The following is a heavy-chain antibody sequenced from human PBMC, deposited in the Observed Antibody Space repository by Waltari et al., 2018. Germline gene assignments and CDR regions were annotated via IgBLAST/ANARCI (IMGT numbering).Heavy chain of an antibody. D-gene: IGHD6-6*01. J-gene: IGHJ4*02. CDR2: VSANGGNT. CDR1: GFIFSNYA. Sequence: EVQLLESGGGLVQPGGSLRLSCAASGFIFSNYAMSWVRQAPGNGVEGVSGVSANGGNTYYGESVKGRFTNSRDKSKNTLYLQMNSLRAEDTAVYYCAKTVRYSSSEIDYWGQGTKVTVSS. CDR3: AKTVRYSSSEIDY. V-gene: IGHV3-23*01.